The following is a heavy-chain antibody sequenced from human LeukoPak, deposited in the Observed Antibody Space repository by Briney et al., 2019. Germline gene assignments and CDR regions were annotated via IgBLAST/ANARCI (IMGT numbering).Heavy chain of an antibody. V-gene: IGHV4-39*07. J-gene: IGHJ3*02. Sequence: PSETLSLTCTVSGSSISSSSYYWGWIRQPPGKGLEWIGSIYYSGSTYYNPSLKSRVTISVDTSKNQFSLKLSSVTAADTAVYYCARFNYYGSGSYYSAFDIWGQGTMVTVSS. CDR2: IYYSGST. CDR3: ARFNYYGSGSYYSAFDI. CDR1: GSSISSSSYY. D-gene: IGHD3-10*01.